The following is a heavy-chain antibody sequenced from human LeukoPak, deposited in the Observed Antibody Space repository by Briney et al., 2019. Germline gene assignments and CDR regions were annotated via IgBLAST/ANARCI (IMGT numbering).Heavy chain of an antibody. J-gene: IGHJ5*02. CDR2: IIPIFGTA. D-gene: IGHD6-19*01. Sequence: ASVKVSCKASGGTFSSYAISWVRQDPGQGLEWMGRIIPIFGTANYAQKFQGRVTITTDESTSTAYMELSSLRSEDTAVYYCALAVAGTTDWFDPWGQGTLVTVSS. V-gene: IGHV1-69*05. CDR3: ALAVAGTTDWFDP. CDR1: GGTFSSYA.